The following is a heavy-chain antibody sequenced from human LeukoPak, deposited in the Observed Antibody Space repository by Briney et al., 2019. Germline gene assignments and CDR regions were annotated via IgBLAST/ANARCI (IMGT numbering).Heavy chain of an antibody. CDR3: ARDRVAAAGTYYYGMDV. CDR2: INPNSGGT. J-gene: IGHJ6*02. Sequence: ASVKVSCKASGYSFTDYYMHWVRQAPGQGLEWMGWINPNSGGTNYAQKFQGWVTMTRDTSISTAYMELSRLRSDDTAVYYCARDRVAAAGTYYYGMDVWGQGTTVTVSS. V-gene: IGHV1-2*04. CDR1: GYSFTDYY. D-gene: IGHD6-13*01.